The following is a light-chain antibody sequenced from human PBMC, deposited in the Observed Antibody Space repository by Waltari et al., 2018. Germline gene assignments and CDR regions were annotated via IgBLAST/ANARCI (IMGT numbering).Light chain of an antibody. CDR2: LGS. Sequence: DIVMTQSPLSLPVTPGEPASISCRSSQSLLHSNGYNYLELYLQKPVQSPQLLIYLGSNRASGVPDRFSGSGSGTDFTLKISRVEAEDVGVYYCMQALQTPLTFGGGTKVEIK. CDR1: QSLLHSNGYNY. CDR3: MQALQTPLT. J-gene: IGKJ4*01. V-gene: IGKV2-28*01.